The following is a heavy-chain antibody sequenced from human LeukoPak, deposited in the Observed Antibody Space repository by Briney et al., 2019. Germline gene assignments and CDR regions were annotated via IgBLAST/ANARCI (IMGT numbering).Heavy chain of an antibody. V-gene: IGHV3-48*01. Sequence: GGSLRLSCSASGFTFSTYGMNWVRQAPGKGLEWVSYISSSSSTIYYADSVKGRFTISRDNSKNTLYLQMNSLRAEDTAVYYCARARSSYGYGDAFDIWGQGTMVTVSS. CDR1: GFTFSTYG. D-gene: IGHD5-18*01. CDR2: ISSSSSTI. CDR3: ARARSSYGYGDAFDI. J-gene: IGHJ3*02.